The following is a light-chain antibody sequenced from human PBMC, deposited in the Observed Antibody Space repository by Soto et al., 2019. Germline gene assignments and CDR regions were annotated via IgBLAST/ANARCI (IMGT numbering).Light chain of an antibody. CDR2: GPS. CDR1: QKISSRY. V-gene: IGKV3-20*01. Sequence: EIVLTQSPCTLSLSPGERATLSCRASQKISSRYLAWYQQKPGHAPRFLIYGPSSRATGIPDRFSGSGSGTDFSLTISRLEPEDFAVYYCQQYGSSQTWTFGQGTKVDIK. J-gene: IGKJ1*01. CDR3: QQYGSSQTWT.